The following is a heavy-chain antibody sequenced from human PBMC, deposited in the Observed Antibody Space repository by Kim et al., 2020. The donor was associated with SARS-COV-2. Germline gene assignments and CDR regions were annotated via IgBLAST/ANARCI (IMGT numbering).Heavy chain of an antibody. CDR3: ARALEEDTVYYFDY. D-gene: IGHD2-15*01. CDR1: GYTFTGYY. J-gene: IGHJ4*02. Sequence: ASVKVSCKASGYTFTGYYMHWVRQAPGQGLEWMGWINPNSGGTNYAQKFQGRVTMTRDTSISTAYMELSRLRSDDTAVYYCARALEEDTVYYFDYWGQGTLVTVSS. V-gene: IGHV1-2*02. CDR2: INPNSGGT.